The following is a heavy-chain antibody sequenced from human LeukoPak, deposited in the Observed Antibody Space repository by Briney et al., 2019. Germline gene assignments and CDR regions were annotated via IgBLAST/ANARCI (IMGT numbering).Heavy chain of an antibody. Sequence: SETLSLTCTVSGGSISSSSYYWGWIRQPPGKGLEWIGSIYYSGSTNYNPSLKSRVTISVDTSKNQFSLKLSSVTAADTAVYYCARGTVTYYYGSGTEYNWFDPWGQGTLVTVSS. V-gene: IGHV4-39*07. CDR2: IYYSGST. CDR1: GGSISSSSYY. D-gene: IGHD3-10*01. J-gene: IGHJ5*02. CDR3: ARGTVTYYYGSGTEYNWFDP.